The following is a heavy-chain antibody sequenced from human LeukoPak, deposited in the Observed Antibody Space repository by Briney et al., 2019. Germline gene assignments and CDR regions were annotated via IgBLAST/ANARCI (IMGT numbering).Heavy chain of an antibody. V-gene: IGHV1-46*01. CDR3: ARAESIAVAGTKYSAFDI. J-gene: IGHJ3*02. Sequence: GASVKVSCKASGYTFTSYYMHWVRQAPGQGLEWMGIINPSSGSTSYAQKFQGRVTMTRDTSTSTVYMELSSLRSEDTAVYYCARAESIAVAGTKYSAFDIWGQGTMVTVSS. CDR2: INPSSGST. CDR1: GYTFTSYY. D-gene: IGHD6-19*01.